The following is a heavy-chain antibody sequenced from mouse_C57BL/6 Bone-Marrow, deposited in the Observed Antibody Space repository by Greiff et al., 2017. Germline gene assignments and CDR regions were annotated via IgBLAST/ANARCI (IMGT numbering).Heavy chain of an antibody. Sequence: QVHVKQPGAELVKPGASVKLSCKASGYTFTSYWMQWVKQRPGQGLEWIGEIDPSDSYTNYNQKFKGKATLTVDTSSSTAYMQLSSLTSEDSAVXYCARDWPYYYGSSYWYFDVWGTGTTVTVSS. D-gene: IGHD1-1*01. V-gene: IGHV1-50*01. CDR1: GYTFTSYW. CDR3: ARDWPYYYGSSYWYFDV. J-gene: IGHJ1*03. CDR2: IDPSDSYT.